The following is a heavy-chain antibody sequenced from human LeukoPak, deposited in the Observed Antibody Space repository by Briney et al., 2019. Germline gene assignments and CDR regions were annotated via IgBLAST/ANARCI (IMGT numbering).Heavy chain of an antibody. D-gene: IGHD6-19*01. Sequence: GGSLRLSCAASGFTFSSYSMNWVRQAPGKGLEWVSSISSSSSYIYYADSVKGRFTISRDNAKNSLYLQMNSLRAEDTAAYYCARALSSGLDYWGQGTLVTVSS. J-gene: IGHJ4*02. CDR2: ISSSSSYI. CDR3: ARALSSGLDY. V-gene: IGHV3-21*01. CDR1: GFTFSSYS.